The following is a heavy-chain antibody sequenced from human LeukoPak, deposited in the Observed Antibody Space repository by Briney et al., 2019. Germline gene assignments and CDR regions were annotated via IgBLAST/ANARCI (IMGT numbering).Heavy chain of an antibody. CDR1: GFTFDDYA. Sequence: GGSLRLSCAASGFTFDDYAMSWVRQAPGKGLQWVSVISGSGGSAYYADLVKGRFTISRDNSKNSLYLQIDSLRTEDTALYYCAKGNYDFWSGYYPVAYYYYYYGMDVWGQGTTVTVSS. CDR2: ISGSGGSA. J-gene: IGHJ6*02. D-gene: IGHD3-3*01. CDR3: AKGNYDFWSGYYPVAYYYYYYGMDV. V-gene: IGHV3-43*02.